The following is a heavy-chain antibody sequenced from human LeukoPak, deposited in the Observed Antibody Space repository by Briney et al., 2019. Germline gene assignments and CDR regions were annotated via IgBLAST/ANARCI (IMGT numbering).Heavy chain of an antibody. Sequence: SQTLSLTCTVSGGSISSGDYYWSWIRQPPGKGLEWIGYIYYSGSTYYNPSLKSRVTISVDTSKNQFSLKLSSVTAADTAVYYCARGSRARTKMGVGYYYDSSGALDYWGQGTLVTVSS. J-gene: IGHJ4*02. D-gene: IGHD3-22*01. CDR3: ARGSRARTKMGVGYYYDSSGALDY. V-gene: IGHV4-30-4*08. CDR1: GGSISSGDYY. CDR2: IYYSGST.